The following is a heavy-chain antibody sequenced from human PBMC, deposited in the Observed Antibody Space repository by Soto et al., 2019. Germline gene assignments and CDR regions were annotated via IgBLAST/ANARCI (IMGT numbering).Heavy chain of an antibody. Sequence: GASVKVFCKASGGSFSTSSFSWVRQAPGQGFEWLGGIIPLSDKPTYAQKFQGRVTMTRDTSTSTVYMELSSLRSEDTAVYYCAAPGDHDAFDIWGQGTMVTVSS. V-gene: IGHV1-69*05. CDR3: AAPGDHDAFDI. CDR2: IIPLSDKP. D-gene: IGHD3-16*01. CDR1: GGSFSTSS. J-gene: IGHJ3*02.